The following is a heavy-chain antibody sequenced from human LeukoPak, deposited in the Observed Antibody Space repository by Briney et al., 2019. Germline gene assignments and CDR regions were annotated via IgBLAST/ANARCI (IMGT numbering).Heavy chain of an antibody. Sequence: SVKVSCKASGYSFTSYGIRWVRQAPGQGLEWMGGIIPIFGTANYAQKFQGRVTITADKSTSTAYMELSSLGSEDTAVYYCASSPDMVRGVIDPWGQGTLVTVSS. CDR1: GYSFTSYG. CDR3: ASSPDMVRGVIDP. D-gene: IGHD3-10*01. J-gene: IGHJ5*02. CDR2: IIPIFGTA. V-gene: IGHV1-69*06.